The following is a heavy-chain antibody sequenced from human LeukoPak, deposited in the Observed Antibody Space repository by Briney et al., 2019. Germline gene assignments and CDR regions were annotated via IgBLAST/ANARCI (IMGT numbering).Heavy chain of an antibody. CDR2: INPNSGGT. CDR1: GYTFTGYY. D-gene: IGHD6-13*01. CDR3: ARDPAGTYILRRDFDY. Sequence: ASVKVSCKASGYTFTGYYMHWVRQAPGQGLEWMGWINPNSGGTNYAQKFQGRVTMTRDTSISTAYMELSRLRSDDTAVYYCARDPAGTYILRRDFDYWGQGTLVTVSS. V-gene: IGHV1-2*02. J-gene: IGHJ4*02.